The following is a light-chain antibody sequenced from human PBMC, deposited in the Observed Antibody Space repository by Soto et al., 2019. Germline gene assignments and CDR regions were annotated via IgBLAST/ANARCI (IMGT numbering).Light chain of an antibody. Sequence: QSVLTQPASVSGSPGQSITISCTGTSSDVGGYNYVSWYQQHPGKAPKLMIYEVRNRPSGVSNRFSGSKSGNTASLTISGLQAEDEADYYCSSYTSSGVVFGGGTKLTVL. V-gene: IGLV2-14*01. CDR1: SSDVGGYNY. CDR3: SSYTSSGVV. J-gene: IGLJ2*01. CDR2: EVR.